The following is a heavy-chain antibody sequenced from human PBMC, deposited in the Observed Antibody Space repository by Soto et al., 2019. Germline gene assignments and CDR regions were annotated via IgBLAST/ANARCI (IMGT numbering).Heavy chain of an antibody. CDR2: INPDGSTT. D-gene: IGHD4-4*01. J-gene: IGHJ6*02. CDR3: ARVPTTVTTPGMDV. Sequence: GGSLRLSCAASGFTFSSYWMHWVRQAPGEGLMWVSRINPDGSTTSYADSVKGRFTISRDSAKNTLYLQMNSLRVEDTAVYYCARVPTTVTTPGMDVWGQGTTVTVSS. CDR1: GFTFSSYW. V-gene: IGHV3-74*01.